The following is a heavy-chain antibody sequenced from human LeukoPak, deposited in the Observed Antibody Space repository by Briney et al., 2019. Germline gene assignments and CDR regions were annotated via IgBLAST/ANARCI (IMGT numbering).Heavy chain of an antibody. CDR3: SASRPHYGDYYGLDV. CDR2: ISYDGSHK. J-gene: IGHJ6*02. Sequence: AGGSLRLSCAASGFTFSSYGMHWVRQAPGKGLEWVAVISYDGSHKYPADSVKGRFTISRDNSKNTLYLQMNSLRTEDTAVYFCSASRPHYGDYYGLDVWGHGTTVTVSS. V-gene: IGHV3-30*03. CDR1: GFTFSSYG. D-gene: IGHD4/OR15-4a*01.